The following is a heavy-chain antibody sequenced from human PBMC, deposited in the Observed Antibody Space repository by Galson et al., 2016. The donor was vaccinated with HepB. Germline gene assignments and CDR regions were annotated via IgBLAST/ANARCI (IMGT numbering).Heavy chain of an antibody. CDR2: ISGGGGNT. Sequence: SLRLSCAASGFTFSSYAMRWVRQAPGKGLEWVSTISGGGGNTDYADSVKGRFTISRDNSKNTLYLQMHSLRAEDTAVYYCAKDRSPYYDIVTGYFPDNDAFDIWGQGTMVTVSS. D-gene: IGHD3-9*01. J-gene: IGHJ3*02. CDR3: AKDRSPYYDIVTGYFPDNDAFDI. CDR1: GFTFSSYA. V-gene: IGHV3-23*01.